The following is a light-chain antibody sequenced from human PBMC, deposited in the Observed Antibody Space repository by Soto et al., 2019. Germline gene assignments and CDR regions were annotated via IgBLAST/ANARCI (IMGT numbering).Light chain of an antibody. CDR2: AAY. J-gene: IGKJ1*01. CDR1: QGISSY. CDR3: QQYYSYPRP. V-gene: IGKV1-8*01. Sequence: AIRMTQSPSSFSASTGDRVTITCRASQGISSYLAWYQQKPGKAPKLLIYAAYTLQSGVPSRFSGSGSGTDFTLTLSCLQYEDFANYYCQQYYSYPRPFGQGTKVEIK.